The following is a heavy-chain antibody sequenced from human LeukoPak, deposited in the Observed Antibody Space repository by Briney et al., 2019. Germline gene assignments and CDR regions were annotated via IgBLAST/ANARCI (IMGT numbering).Heavy chain of an antibody. CDR2: TNQNGGEK. Sequence: GGSLRLSCAASGFTFSTYWMSWVRLAPGKGLEWVANTNQNGGEKYYVDSVKGRFTVSRDNAKNSLYLQMNSLRVEDTAVYYCARDLVGASHVWGQGTMVTVSS. J-gene: IGHJ3*01. D-gene: IGHD1-26*01. V-gene: IGHV3-7*01. CDR1: GFTFSTYW. CDR3: ARDLVGASHV.